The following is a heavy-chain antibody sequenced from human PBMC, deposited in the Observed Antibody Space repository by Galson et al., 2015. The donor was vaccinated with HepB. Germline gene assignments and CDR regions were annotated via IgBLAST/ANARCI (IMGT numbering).Heavy chain of an antibody. J-gene: IGHJ4*02. CDR2: TYYRSKWYN. D-gene: IGHD3-16*01. V-gene: IGHV6-1*01. CDR3: ARVGDYVWGSYSGPGQGAEFDY. Sequence: CAISGDSVSSNSAAWNWIRQSPSRGLEWLGRTYYRSKWYNDYAVSVKSRITINPDTSKNQFSLQLNSVTPEDTAVYYCARVGDYVWGSYSGPGQGAEFDYWGQGTLVTVSS. CDR1: GDSVSSNSAA.